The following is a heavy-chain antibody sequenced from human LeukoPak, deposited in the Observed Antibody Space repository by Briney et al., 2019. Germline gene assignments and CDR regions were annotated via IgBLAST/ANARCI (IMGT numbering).Heavy chain of an antibody. CDR3: AKAYTGYSGAARGYFDL. CDR2: ISGSGGST. V-gene: IGHV3-23*01. J-gene: IGHJ2*01. D-gene: IGHD1-26*01. Sequence: GGSLRLSCAASGFTFSSYEMSWVRQAPGKGLEWVSAISGSGGSTYYADSVKGRFTISRDNSKNTLCLQMNSLRAEDTAVYYCAKAYTGYSGAARGYFDLWGRGTLVTVSS. CDR1: GFTFSSYE.